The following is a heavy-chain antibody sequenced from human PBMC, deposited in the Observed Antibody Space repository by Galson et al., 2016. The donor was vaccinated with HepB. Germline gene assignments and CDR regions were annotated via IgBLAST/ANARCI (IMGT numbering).Heavy chain of an antibody. CDR1: GLPVSNDY. CDR3: ARDPGVRNGMDV. V-gene: IGHV3-53*01. Sequence: SLRLSCAAYGLPVSNDYMSWVRQAPGKGLKWVSVSYGDGRTYYAESVQGRFTISRDTSKNKVFLQMNSLRGEDTAVYYCARDPGVRNGMDVWGQGTTGTVS. D-gene: IGHD2-8*01. CDR2: SYGDGRT. J-gene: IGHJ6*02.